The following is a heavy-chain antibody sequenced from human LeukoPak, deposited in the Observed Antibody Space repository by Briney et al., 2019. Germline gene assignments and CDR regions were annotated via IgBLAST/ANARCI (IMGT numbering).Heavy chain of an antibody. D-gene: IGHD1-26*01. V-gene: IGHV3-11*01. CDR1: GFAFRDYY. Sequence: PGGSLRLSCEASGFAFRDYYMGWIRQAPGKGLEWVSYLSSSGSITYYADSVKGRFTTTRDNAKNTLYLQLQSLRVEGTAVYYCARDGSGRPDCWGQGTLVTVSS. CDR3: ARDGSGRPDC. CDR2: LSSSGSIT. J-gene: IGHJ4*02.